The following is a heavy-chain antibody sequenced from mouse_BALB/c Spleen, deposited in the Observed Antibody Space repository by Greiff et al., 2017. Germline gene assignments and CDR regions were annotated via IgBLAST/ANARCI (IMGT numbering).Heavy chain of an antibody. V-gene: IGHV2-9*02. CDR2: IWAGGST. J-gene: IGHJ2*01. D-gene: IGHD2-14*01. CDR1: GFSLTSYG. CDR3: AREADRVFYYFDY. Sequence: VKVVESGPGLVAPSQSLSITCTVSGFSLTSYGVHWVRQPPGKGLEWLGVIWAGGSTNYNSALMSRLSISKDNSKSQVFLKMNSLQTDDTAMYYCAREADRVFYYFDYWGQGTTLTVSS.